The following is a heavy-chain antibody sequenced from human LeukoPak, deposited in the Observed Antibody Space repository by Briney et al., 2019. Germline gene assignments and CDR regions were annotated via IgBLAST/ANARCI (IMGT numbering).Heavy chain of an antibody. CDR3: ARDTHNWNY. Sequence: PSEPLSLTCTVSGGSISSYYWRWIRQPPGKGLEWIGYSYFSGRSNYNPSLKSRITISVDTSKNQFSLKLSSVTAADTAVYYCARDTHNWNYWGQGTLVTVSS. CDR1: GGSISSYY. J-gene: IGHJ4*02. V-gene: IGHV4-59*13. D-gene: IGHD1-20*01. CDR2: SYFSGRS.